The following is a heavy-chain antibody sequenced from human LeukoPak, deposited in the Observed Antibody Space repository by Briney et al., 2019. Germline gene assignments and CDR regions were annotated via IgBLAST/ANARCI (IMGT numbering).Heavy chain of an antibody. D-gene: IGHD4-23*01. CDR2: IIPIFGTA. Sequence: SVKVSCKASGGTFSSYAISWVRQAPGQGLEWMGGIIPIFGTANYAQKSQGRVTITTDESTSTAYMELSSLRSEDTAVYYCAREEEIYGGPLDYWGQGTLVTVSS. J-gene: IGHJ4*02. CDR3: AREEEIYGGPLDY. CDR1: GGTFSSYA. V-gene: IGHV1-69*05.